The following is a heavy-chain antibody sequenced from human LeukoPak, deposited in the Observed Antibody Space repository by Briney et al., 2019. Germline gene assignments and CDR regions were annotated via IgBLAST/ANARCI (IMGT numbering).Heavy chain of an antibody. D-gene: IGHD3-10*01. Sequence: APVKVFCKASGYTFTGYYMHWVRQAPGQGLEWMGIINPSGGSTSYAQKFQGRVTMTRDMSTSTVYMELSSLRSEDTAVYYCARDLSYGSGSYYKPFDYWGQGTLVTVSS. CDR2: INPSGGST. V-gene: IGHV1-46*01. J-gene: IGHJ4*02. CDR1: GYTFTGYY. CDR3: ARDLSYGSGSYYKPFDY.